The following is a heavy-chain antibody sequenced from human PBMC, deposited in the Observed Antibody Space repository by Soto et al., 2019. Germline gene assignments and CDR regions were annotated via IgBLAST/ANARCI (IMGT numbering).Heavy chain of an antibody. V-gene: IGHV1-24*01. CDR2: FDPEDGET. D-gene: IGHD3-22*01. CDR3: ATDLPPGYYDSSFDY. Sequence: GASVKVSCKVSGYTLTELSMHWVRQAPGKGLEWMGGFDPEDGETIYAQKFQGRVTMTEDTSTDTAYMELSSLRSEDTAVYYCATDLPPGYYDSSFDYRGQGTLVTVSS. CDR1: GYTLTELS. J-gene: IGHJ4*02.